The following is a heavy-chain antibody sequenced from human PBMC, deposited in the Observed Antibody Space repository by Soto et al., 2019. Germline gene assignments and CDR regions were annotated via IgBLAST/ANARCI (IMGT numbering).Heavy chain of an antibody. CDR2: IDWDDDK. CDR3: ARIARGIAVEGMDV. Sequence: SGPTLVNPTQTLTLTCTFSGFSLSTSGMCVSWIRQPPGKALEWLALIDWDDDKYYSTSPKTRLTIPKDTSKNQVVLTMTNMDPVDTATYYCARIARGIAVEGMDVWGQGTTVTVS. D-gene: IGHD6-19*01. CDR1: GFSLSTSGMC. J-gene: IGHJ6*02. V-gene: IGHV2-70*01.